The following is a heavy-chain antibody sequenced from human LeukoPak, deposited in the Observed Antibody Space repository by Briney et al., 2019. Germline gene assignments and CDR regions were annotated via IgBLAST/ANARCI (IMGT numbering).Heavy chain of an antibody. CDR1: GFTVSANY. V-gene: IGHV3-11*04. Sequence: GGSLRLSCAASGFTVSANYMTWVRQAPGKGLEGVSYIGSSGTTAYYADSVKGRFTISRDNAKNSLYLQMNSLRAEDTAVYYCARDFSKYYLDYWGQGTLVTVSS. CDR3: ARDFSKYYLDY. D-gene: IGHD6-13*01. J-gene: IGHJ4*02. CDR2: IGSSGTTA.